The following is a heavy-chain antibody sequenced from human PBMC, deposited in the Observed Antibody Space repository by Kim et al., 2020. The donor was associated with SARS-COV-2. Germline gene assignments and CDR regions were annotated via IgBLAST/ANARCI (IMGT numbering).Heavy chain of an antibody. CDR1: GGSISSYY. J-gene: IGHJ6*02. D-gene: IGHD3-22*01. Sequence: SETLSLTCTVSGGSISSYYWSWIRQPPGKGLEWIGYIYYSGSTNYNPSLKSRVTISVDTSKNQFSLKLSSVTAADTAVYYCARRSDSSGYGYYYGMDVWGQGTTVTVSS. V-gene: IGHV4-59*08. CDR3: ARRSDSSGYGYYYGMDV. CDR2: IYYSGST.